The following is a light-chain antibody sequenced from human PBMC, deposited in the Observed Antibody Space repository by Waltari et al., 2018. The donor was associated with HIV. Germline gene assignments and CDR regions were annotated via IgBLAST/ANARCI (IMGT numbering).Light chain of an antibody. CDR1: QSVSSSY. V-gene: IGKV3-20*01. Sequence: ESVLTQSPGTLSLSPGERATLSCRASQSVSSSYLAWYQQQPGQAPRLLIYGASTRATSIPDRFSGSGSGTDFTLTISRLEPEDFAVYYCQQYGSSSWTFGQGTKVEIK. J-gene: IGKJ1*01. CDR2: GAS. CDR3: QQYGSSSWT.